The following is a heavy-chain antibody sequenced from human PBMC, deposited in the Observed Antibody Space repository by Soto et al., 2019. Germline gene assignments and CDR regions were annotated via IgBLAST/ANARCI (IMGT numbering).Heavy chain of an antibody. CDR1: GFTFSSYD. CDR2: IGTAGDT. V-gene: IGHV3-13*01. Sequence: EVQLVESGGGLVQPGGSLRLSCAASGFTFSSYDMHWVRQATGKGLEWVSAIGTAGDTYYPGSVKGRFTISRENAKNSLYLQMNSLSAEDTAVYYCARVGGNVAFDYWGQGTLVTVSS. D-gene: IGHD2-15*01. CDR3: ARVGGNVAFDY. J-gene: IGHJ4*02.